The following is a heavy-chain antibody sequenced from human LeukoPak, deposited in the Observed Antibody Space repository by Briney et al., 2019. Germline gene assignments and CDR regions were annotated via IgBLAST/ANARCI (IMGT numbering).Heavy chain of an antibody. CDR1: GGSISRGSYY. V-gene: IGHV4-61*02. D-gene: IGHD1-1*01. J-gene: IGHJ4*02. CDR2: IYTSGST. Sequence: SQTLSLTCTVSGGSISRGSYYWSWIRQPAGKGLEWIGRIYTSGSTNYNPSLKSRVTISVDTSKNQFSLKLSSVTAADTAVYYCARGGVGWIDWNDYWGQGTLVTVSS. CDR3: ARGGVGWIDWNDY.